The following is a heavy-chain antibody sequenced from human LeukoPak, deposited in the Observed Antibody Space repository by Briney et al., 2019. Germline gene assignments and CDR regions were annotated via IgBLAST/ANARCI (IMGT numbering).Heavy chain of an antibody. Sequence: GGSLRLSCAASGFTLSSYTMGWVRQAPGQGLEWVSTISSGGSTYYPDSMKGRFTISRDNSKNTLYLQMNSQRGEDTAVYYCGKGGVMGARETDYWGQGTLVTVSS. D-gene: IGHD2-8*01. CDR3: GKGGVMGARETDY. CDR2: ISSGGST. J-gene: IGHJ4*02. V-gene: IGHV3-23*01. CDR1: GFTLSSYT.